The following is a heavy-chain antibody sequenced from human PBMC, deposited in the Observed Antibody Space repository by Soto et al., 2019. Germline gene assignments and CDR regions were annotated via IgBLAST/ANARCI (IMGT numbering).Heavy chain of an antibody. J-gene: IGHJ5*02. V-gene: IGHV1-18*04. CDR2: IKPDNGDT. Sequence: QLQLVQSGAEVERPGASVRVSCKAYGYPFSKYGISWIRQAPGQGLEWMGWIKPDNGDTNYAQKFQGRVTMTTDTSSNTAHMELRSLRADDTAVYYCATSYDSGVDPWGQGTLVSVSS. CDR3: ATSYDSGVDP. D-gene: IGHD5-12*01. CDR1: GYPFSKYG.